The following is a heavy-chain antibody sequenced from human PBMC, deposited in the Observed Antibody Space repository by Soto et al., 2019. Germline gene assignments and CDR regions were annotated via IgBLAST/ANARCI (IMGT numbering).Heavy chain of an antibody. CDR2: ISYDGSNK. Sequence: GGSLRLSCAASGFTFSSYGMHWVRQAPGKGLEWVAVISYDGSNKYYADSVKGRFTISRDNSKNTLYLQMNSLRAEDTAVYYCAKDPISPRLLYSSGWYFDYWGQGTLVTVSS. J-gene: IGHJ4*02. V-gene: IGHV3-30*18. CDR1: GFTFSSYG. D-gene: IGHD6-19*01. CDR3: AKDPISPRLLYSSGWYFDY.